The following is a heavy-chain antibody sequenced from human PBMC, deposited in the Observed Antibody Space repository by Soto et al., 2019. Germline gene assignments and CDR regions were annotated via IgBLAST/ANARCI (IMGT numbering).Heavy chain of an antibody. CDR1: GYTFISYA. D-gene: IGHD3-22*01. J-gene: IGHJ4*02. CDR2: INPGNGDT. V-gene: IGHV1-3*01. Sequence: GASVKVSCKASGYTFISYAMHWVRQAPGQSLEWMGWINPGNGDTKYSQTLQGRVTMTTDTSTSTAYMELRSLRSDDTAVYYCARGDHYETSGYYPGDYWGQGTMVTVSS. CDR3: ARGDHYETSGYYPGDY.